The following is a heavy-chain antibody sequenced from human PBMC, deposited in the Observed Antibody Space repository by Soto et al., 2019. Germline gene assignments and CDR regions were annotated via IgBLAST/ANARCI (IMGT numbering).Heavy chain of an antibody. V-gene: IGHV4-31*03. D-gene: IGHD2-8*01. CDR1: GGSISTGGYY. CDR2: IYSSGVT. Sequence: PSETLSLTCTVPGGSISTGGYYWSWIRQHPGKGLEWIGYIYSSGVTYYDPSLKSRVTMSVDMSRNQFSLRLSSVTAADTALYYCATKPNGLYYFDYWGQGALVTVSS. CDR3: ATKPNGLYYFDY. J-gene: IGHJ4*02.